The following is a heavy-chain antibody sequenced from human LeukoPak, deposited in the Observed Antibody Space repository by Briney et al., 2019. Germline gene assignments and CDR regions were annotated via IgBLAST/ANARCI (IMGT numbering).Heavy chain of an antibody. Sequence: ASVKVSCKASGYTFTGYYIHWVRQAPGQGLEWMGWINPNSAGTNYAQNFQGRVTMTRDTSISTAYMELSRLRSDDTAVYYCARDHSLGQGYCNSVSCYGGGWYFDLWGRGTLVTVSS. J-gene: IGHJ2*01. CDR3: ARDHSLGQGYCNSVSCYGGGWYFDL. V-gene: IGHV1-2*02. CDR2: INPNSAGT. D-gene: IGHD2-2*01. CDR1: GYTFTGYY.